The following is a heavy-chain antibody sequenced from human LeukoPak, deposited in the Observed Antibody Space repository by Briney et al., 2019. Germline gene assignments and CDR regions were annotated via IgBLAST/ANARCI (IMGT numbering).Heavy chain of an antibody. CDR2: IYTSGST. Sequence: SQTLSLTCTVSGGSISSGSYYWSWIRQPAGMGLEWIGRIYTSGSTNYNPSLKSRVTISVDTSKNQFSLKLSSVTAADTAVYYCARDAAYYYDSSGLFDYWGQGTLVTVSS. CDR3: ARDAAYYYDSSGLFDY. J-gene: IGHJ4*02. V-gene: IGHV4-61*02. CDR1: GGSISSGSYY. D-gene: IGHD3-22*01.